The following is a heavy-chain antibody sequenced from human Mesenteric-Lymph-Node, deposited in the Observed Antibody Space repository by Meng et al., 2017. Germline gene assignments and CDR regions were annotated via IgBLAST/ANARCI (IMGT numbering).Heavy chain of an antibody. V-gene: IGHV3-23*01. CDR2: ISGNGDST. D-gene: IGHD2-15*01. Sequence: GESLKISCVASGFTFSRHAMTWVRQAPGKGLEWVSAISGNGDSTFYADSVKGRFTISRDNSNNLLYIQLDSLRAEDTAVYYCVKDDSGGFCPDSWGQGTLVTVSS. J-gene: IGHJ4*02. CDR3: VKDDSGGFCPDS. CDR1: GFTFSRHA.